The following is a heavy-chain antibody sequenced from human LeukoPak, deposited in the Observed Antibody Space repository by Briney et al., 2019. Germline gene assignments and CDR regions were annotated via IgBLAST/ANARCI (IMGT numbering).Heavy chain of an antibody. CDR2: ISSSGSTI. CDR1: GFNFNSFS. D-gene: IGHD1-26*01. CDR3: ARLKYSGSYPADY. J-gene: IGHJ4*02. V-gene: IGHV3-48*04. Sequence: GGSLRLSCAASGFNFNSFSMNWVRQAPGKGLEWVSYISSSGSTIYYADSVKGRFTISRDNAKNSLYLTMNSLRAEDTAVYYCARLKYSGSYPADYWGQGTLVTVSS.